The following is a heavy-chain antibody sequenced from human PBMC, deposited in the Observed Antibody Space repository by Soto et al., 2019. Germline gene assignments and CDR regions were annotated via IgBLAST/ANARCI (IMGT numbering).Heavy chain of an antibody. CDR3: ARGRFSTTLYAGFDP. D-gene: IGHD2-2*01. Sequence: PGGSLRLSCAASGFTFTSYAMHWFRQAPGKGLEWVAAISYHGRDEYYADSVKGRFSISRDNSKNTLNLQMNSLRAEDTAVYYCARGRFSTTLYAGFDPWGQGTLVTVSS. CDR1: GFTFTSYA. V-gene: IGHV3-30*04. CDR2: ISYHGRDE. J-gene: IGHJ5*02.